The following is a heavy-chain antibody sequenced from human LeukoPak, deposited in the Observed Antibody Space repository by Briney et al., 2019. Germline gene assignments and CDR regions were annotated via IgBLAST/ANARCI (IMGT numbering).Heavy chain of an antibody. D-gene: IGHD3-22*01. CDR1: GGTFSSYA. CDR3: ARDAYYYDSSGYYSRGYYFDY. CDR2: IIPIFGTA. J-gene: IGHJ4*02. V-gene: IGHV1-69*05. Sequence: SVKVSCKASGGTFSSYAISWVRQGPGQGLEWMGGIIPIFGTANYAQKFQGRVTITTDESTSTAYMELSSLRSEDTAVYYCARDAYYYDSSGYYSRGYYFDYWGQGTLVTVSS.